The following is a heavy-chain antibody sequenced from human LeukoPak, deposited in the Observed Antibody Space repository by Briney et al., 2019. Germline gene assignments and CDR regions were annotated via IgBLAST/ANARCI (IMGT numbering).Heavy chain of an antibody. D-gene: IGHD6-19*01. J-gene: IGHJ5*02. Sequence: GGSLRLSCAASGFTFSSNAMSWVRQAPGKGLEWVSAISASSDYTFYADSVKGRFTISRDNSKNTLYLQMNSLRAEDTAIYYCAKGDRNSGWSPWGKGTLVTVSS. CDR2: ISASSDYT. V-gene: IGHV3-23*01. CDR3: AKGDRNSGWSP. CDR1: GFTFSSNA.